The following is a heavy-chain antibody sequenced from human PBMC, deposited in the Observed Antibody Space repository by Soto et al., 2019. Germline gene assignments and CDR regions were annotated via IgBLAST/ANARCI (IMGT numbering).Heavy chain of an antibody. V-gene: IGHV1-46*01. CDR1: GYTFTSYY. CDR2: INPTGGST. D-gene: IGHD1-1*01. Sequence: ASVKVSCKASGYTFTSYYIHWVRQAPGQGIEWLGIINPTGGSTIYAQKFQGRVTMTRDTSTSTVYMEVSSLRSEDTAMYYGTRDRDGYNFPFFDYWGQGILLTVSS. J-gene: IGHJ4*02. CDR3: TRDRDGYNFPFFDY.